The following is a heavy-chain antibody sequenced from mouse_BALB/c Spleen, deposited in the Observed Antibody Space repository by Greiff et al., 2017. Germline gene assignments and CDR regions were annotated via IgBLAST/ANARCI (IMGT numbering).Heavy chain of an antibody. Sequence: EVHLVESGGGLVKPGGSLKLSCAASGFTFSSYAMSWVRQSPEKRLEWVAEISSGGSYTYYPDTVTGRFTISRDNAKNTLYLEMSSLRSEDTAMYYCARGTGTDAMDYWGQGTSVTVSS. CDR1: GFTFSSYA. CDR2: ISSGGSYT. D-gene: IGHD4-1*01. J-gene: IGHJ4*01. CDR3: ARGTGTDAMDY. V-gene: IGHV5-9-4*01.